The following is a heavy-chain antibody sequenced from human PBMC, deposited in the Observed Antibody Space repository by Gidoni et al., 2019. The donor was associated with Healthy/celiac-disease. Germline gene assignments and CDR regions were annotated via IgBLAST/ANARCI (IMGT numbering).Heavy chain of an antibody. J-gene: IGHJ4*02. Sequence: QVQLQESGPGLVKPSQTLSLTCTVSGGSISSGDYYWSWIRQPPGKGLEWIGYIYYSGSTYYNPSLKSRVTISVDTSKNQFSLKLSAVTAADTAVYYCASYGDNDNTSFDYWGQGTLVTVSS. CDR3: ASYGDNDNTSFDY. D-gene: IGHD4-17*01. V-gene: IGHV4-30-4*01. CDR1: GGSISSGDYY. CDR2: IYYSGST.